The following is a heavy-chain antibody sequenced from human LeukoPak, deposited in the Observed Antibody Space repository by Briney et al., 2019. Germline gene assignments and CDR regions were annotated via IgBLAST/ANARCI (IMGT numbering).Heavy chain of an antibody. V-gene: IGHV1-69*13. Sequence: ASVKVSCKASGGTFSSYAISWVRQAPGQGLEWMGGIIPIFGTANYAQKFQGRVTITADESTSTAYMELSSLRSEDTAVYYCARGGYYYDSSGYFSNGMDVWGQGTTVTVSS. CDR2: IIPIFGTA. D-gene: IGHD3-22*01. CDR1: GGTFSSYA. CDR3: ARGGYYYDSSGYFSNGMDV. J-gene: IGHJ6*02.